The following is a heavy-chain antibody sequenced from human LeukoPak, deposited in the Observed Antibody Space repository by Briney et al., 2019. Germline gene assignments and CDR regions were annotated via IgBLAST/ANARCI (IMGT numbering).Heavy chain of an antibody. CDR1: GGSFSGYY. D-gene: IGHD3-3*01. V-gene: IGHV4-34*01. CDR2: ISHSGST. J-gene: IGHJ5*02. Sequence: SETLSLTCAVYGGSFSGYYWSWIRQPPGKGLEWIGEISHSGSTNYNPSLKSRVTISVDTSKNQFSLKLSSVTAADTAVYYCARTYYDFWSGYYTGENWFDPWGQGTLVTVSS. CDR3: ARTYYDFWSGYYTGENWFDP.